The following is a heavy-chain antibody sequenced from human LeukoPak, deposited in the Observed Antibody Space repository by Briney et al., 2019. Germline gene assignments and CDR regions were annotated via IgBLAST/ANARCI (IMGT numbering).Heavy chain of an antibody. J-gene: IGHJ2*01. Sequence: PSETLSLTCTVSGGSINRYYWSWIRQSPGKGLEYIGYIYYSGGTNYNPSLQNRVTISVDTSKNQFSLRLSSVTAADTAVYYCARPFQSGWSGWYFDLWGRGTLVTVSS. V-gene: IGHV4-59*01. CDR3: ARPFQSGWSGWYFDL. CDR2: IYYSGGT. D-gene: IGHD3/OR15-3a*01. CDR1: GGSINRYY.